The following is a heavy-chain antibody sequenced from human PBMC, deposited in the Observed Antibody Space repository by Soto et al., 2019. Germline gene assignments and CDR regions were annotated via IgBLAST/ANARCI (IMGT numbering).Heavy chain of an antibody. V-gene: IGHV1-8*01. CDR3: ATRDLGDIVVVPADDYYYYYMDV. CDR1: GYTFTSYD. J-gene: IGHJ6*03. Sequence: ASVKVSCKASGYTFTSYDINWVRQATGQGLEWMGWMNPNSGNTGYAQKFQGRVTMTRNTSISTAYMELSSLRSEDTAVYYCATRDLGDIVVVPADDYYYYYMDVWGKGTTVTVSS. CDR2: MNPNSGNT. D-gene: IGHD2-2*01.